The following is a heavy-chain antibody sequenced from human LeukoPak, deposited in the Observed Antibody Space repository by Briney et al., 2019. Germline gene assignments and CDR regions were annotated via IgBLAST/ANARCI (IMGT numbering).Heavy chain of an antibody. CDR1: GFTFSSYA. Sequence: GRSLRLSCAASGFTFSSYAMRWVRQAPGKGLEWVAVISYDGSNKYYADSVKGRFTISRDNSKNTLYLQMNSLRAEDTAVYYCARDRVGATDYFDYWGQGTLVTVSS. V-gene: IGHV3-30-3*01. CDR2: ISYDGSNK. J-gene: IGHJ4*02. D-gene: IGHD1-26*01. CDR3: ARDRVGATDYFDY.